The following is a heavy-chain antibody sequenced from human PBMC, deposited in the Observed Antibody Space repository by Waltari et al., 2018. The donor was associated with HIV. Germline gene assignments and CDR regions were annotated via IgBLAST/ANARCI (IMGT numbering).Heavy chain of an antibody. J-gene: IGHJ3*02. CDR3: ARHLGFLITHAFDI. CDR1: GPSISIDSHY. CDR2: IFYSGNT. V-gene: IGHV4-39*01. Sequence: QVQLQESGPGLVKPSETLSLTCTVSGPSISIDSHYWGWVRQPPGKGLEWIGNIFYSGNTYYNPSLKSRVTISIDTSKKHFSLKLTSVTAADTAVYYCARHLGFLITHAFDIWGRGTMVSVSS. D-gene: IGHD3-16*01.